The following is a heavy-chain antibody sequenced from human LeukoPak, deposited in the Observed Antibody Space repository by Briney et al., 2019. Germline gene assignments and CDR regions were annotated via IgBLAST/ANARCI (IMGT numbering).Heavy chain of an antibody. Sequence: GGSLRLSCAASGFTFSSYAMSWVRQAPGKGLEWVSAISGSGGSTYYADSVKGRVTISRDNSKNTLYLQMNSLRAEDTAVYYCAKGIAAADFNWFDPWGQGTPVTVSS. CDR2: ISGSGGST. D-gene: IGHD6-13*01. J-gene: IGHJ5*02. V-gene: IGHV3-23*01. CDR1: GFTFSSYA. CDR3: AKGIAAADFNWFDP.